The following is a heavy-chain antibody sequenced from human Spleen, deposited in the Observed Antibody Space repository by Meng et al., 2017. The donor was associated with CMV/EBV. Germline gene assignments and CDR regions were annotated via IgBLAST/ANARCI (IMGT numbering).Heavy chain of an antibody. J-gene: IGHJ3*02. CDR3: AKWDTAMVDAFDI. CDR2: ISGSGGST. CDR1: GFTFNIDA. Sequence: GESLKISCAASGFTFNIDAMSWVRQAPGKGLEWVSAISGSGGSTYYADSVKGRFTISRDNSKNTLYLQMNSLRAEDTAVYYCAKWDTAMVDAFDIWGQGTMVTVSS. D-gene: IGHD5-18*01. V-gene: IGHV3-23*01.